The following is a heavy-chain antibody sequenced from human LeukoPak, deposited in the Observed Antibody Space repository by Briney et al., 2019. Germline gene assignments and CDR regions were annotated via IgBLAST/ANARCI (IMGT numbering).Heavy chain of an antibody. Sequence: TGGSLRLSCAASGFTFSDYYMSWIRQAPGKGLEWVSYISSSGSTIYYADSVKGRFTISRDNAKNSLYLQMNSLRAEDTAVYYCAREYCSSTSCYHWVDYWGQGTLVTVSS. D-gene: IGHD2-2*01. J-gene: IGHJ4*02. CDR1: GFTFSDYY. V-gene: IGHV3-11*04. CDR3: AREYCSSTSCYHWVDY. CDR2: ISSSGSTI.